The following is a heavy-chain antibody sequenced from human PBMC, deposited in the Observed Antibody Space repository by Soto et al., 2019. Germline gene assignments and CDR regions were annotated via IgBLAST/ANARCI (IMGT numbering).Heavy chain of an antibody. CDR1: GYTFTSYG. J-gene: IGHJ6*02. V-gene: IGHV1-18*01. D-gene: IGHD3-10*01. Sequence: QVQLVQSGAEVKKPGASVKDSCKASGYTFTSYGISWVRQAPGQGLEWMGWISAYNGNTNYAQKLPGRVTMTTDTSTSTAYMELRSLRSDDTAVYYCARVGWYYGSGSYGYYYYGMDVWGQGTTVTDSS. CDR2: ISAYNGNT. CDR3: ARVGWYYGSGSYGYYYYGMDV.